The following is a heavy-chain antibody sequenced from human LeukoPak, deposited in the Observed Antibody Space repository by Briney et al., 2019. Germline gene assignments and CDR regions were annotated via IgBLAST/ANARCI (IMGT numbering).Heavy chain of an antibody. V-gene: IGHV3-23*01. D-gene: IGHD6-19*01. Sequence: PGGSLRLSCTASGFTFSSYTMTRVRQAPGKGLKWVSTITTGDGNTYYADSVKGRFTISRDNSKNTLYLQMNSLRVEDAAVYYCAKLPVAGLYFDYWGQGTLVTVSS. CDR1: GFTFSSYT. J-gene: IGHJ4*02. CDR3: AKLPVAGLYFDY. CDR2: ITTGDGNT.